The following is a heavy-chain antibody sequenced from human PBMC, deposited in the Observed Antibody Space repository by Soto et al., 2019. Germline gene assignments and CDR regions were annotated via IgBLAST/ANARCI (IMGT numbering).Heavy chain of an antibody. Sequence: SATQSLTCAVYGGSFSGYFWSWIRHPPGKGLEWIGEIDHTGISNYKPSLNCRVTMSVETSRNHFSLKLSSMTAADTAVYFCVRTELTTLGPTYYCGMDVWGQGTTVTVSS. V-gene: IGHV4-34*01. J-gene: IGHJ6*02. CDR3: VRTELTTLGPTYYCGMDV. D-gene: IGHD4-17*01. CDR2: IDHTGIS. CDR1: GGSFSGYF.